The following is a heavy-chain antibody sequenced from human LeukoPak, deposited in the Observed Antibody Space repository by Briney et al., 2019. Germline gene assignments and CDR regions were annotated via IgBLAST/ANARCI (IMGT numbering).Heavy chain of an antibody. V-gene: IGHV1-46*01. CDR1: GYTFTSYY. J-gene: IGHJ4*02. CDR2: INPSGGST. D-gene: IGHD6-19*01. Sequence: GASVKVSCKASGYTFTSYYMHWVRQAPGQGLEWMGIINPSGGSTNYAQKFQGRVTMTRDTSTSTVYMELSSLRSEDTAVYYCARDTADSSGWYGNHYWGQGTLVTVSS. CDR3: ARDTADSSGWYGNHY.